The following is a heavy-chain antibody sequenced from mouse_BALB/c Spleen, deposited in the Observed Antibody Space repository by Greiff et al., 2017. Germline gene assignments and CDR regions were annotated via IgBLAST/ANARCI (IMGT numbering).Heavy chain of an antibody. CDR2: INPNNGGT. CDR3: ARPVVAHWYFDV. CDR1: GYTFTEYT. J-gene: IGHJ1*01. V-gene: IGHV1-18*01. D-gene: IGHD1-1*01. Sequence: VHVKQSGPELVKPGASVKISCKTSGYTFTEYTMHWVKQSHGKSLEWIGGINPNNGGTSYNQKFKGKATLTVDKSSSTAYMELRSLTSEDSAVYYCARPVVAHWYFDVWGAGTTVTVSS.